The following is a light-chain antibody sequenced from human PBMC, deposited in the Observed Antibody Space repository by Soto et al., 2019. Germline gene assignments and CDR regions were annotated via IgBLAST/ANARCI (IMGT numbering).Light chain of an antibody. J-gene: IGKJ1*01. CDR3: QQYYSYSEA. Sequence: AIRMTQSPSSLSASTGDRVTITCRASQGISSYLAWYQQKTGKAPKLLIYAASTLQSGVPSRFSGSGSGTDFTLTISCLQSEDFATYYCQQYYSYSEAFGQGTKVDIK. CDR1: QGISSY. CDR2: AAS. V-gene: IGKV1-8*01.